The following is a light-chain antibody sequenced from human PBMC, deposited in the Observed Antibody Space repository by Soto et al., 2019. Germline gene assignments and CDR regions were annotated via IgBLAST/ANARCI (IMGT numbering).Light chain of an antibody. V-gene: IGKV1-5*01. J-gene: IGKJ1*01. Sequence: GDRVTITCRASETISSWLAWYQQKEGKAPKLLMYDASTLESGVPPRFSGSRSGTEFTLTISGLQPDDCGTYYCQQYHSFFSVTFGQGTRVEIK. CDR1: ETISSW. CDR3: QQYHSFFSVT. CDR2: DAS.